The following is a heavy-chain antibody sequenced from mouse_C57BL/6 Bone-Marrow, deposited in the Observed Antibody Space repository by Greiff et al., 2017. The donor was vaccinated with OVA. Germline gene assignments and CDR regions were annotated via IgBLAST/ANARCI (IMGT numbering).Heavy chain of an antibody. CDR3: TRAHYYVSSYGWYFDV. CDR2: ISSGGDYI. D-gene: IGHD1-1*01. J-gene: IGHJ1*03. Sequence: EVKLVESGEGLVKPGGSLKLSCAASGFTFSSYAMSWVRQTPEKRLEWVAYISSGGDYIYYADTVKGRFSISRDNARNTLYLQMSSLKSEDTAMYYWTRAHYYVSSYGWYFDVWGTGTTVTVSS. V-gene: IGHV5-9-1*02. CDR1: GFTFSSYA.